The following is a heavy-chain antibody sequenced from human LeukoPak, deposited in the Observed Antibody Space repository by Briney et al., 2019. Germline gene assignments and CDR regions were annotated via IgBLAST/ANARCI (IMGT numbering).Heavy chain of an antibody. CDR1: GLTFSNYA. CDR2: ISYDGSSK. CDR3: VRSGDYGDDC. V-gene: IGHV3-30-3*01. D-gene: IGHD4-17*01. J-gene: IGHJ4*02. Sequence: GGSLRLSRAASGLTFSNYAMHWVRQAPGKGVEWVTVISYDGSSKYYAASVKGRFTISRDNSKNTLYLQMNSLRAEDTAVYYCVRSGDYGDDCWGQGTLVTVSS.